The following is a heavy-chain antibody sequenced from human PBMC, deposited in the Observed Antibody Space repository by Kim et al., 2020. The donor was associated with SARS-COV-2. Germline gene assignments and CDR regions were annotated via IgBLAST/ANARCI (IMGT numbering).Heavy chain of an antibody. J-gene: IGHJ3*02. V-gene: IGHV3-23*01. Sequence: GGSLRLSCAASGFTFSSYAMSWVRQAPGKGLEWVSAISGSGGSTYYADSVKGRFTISRDNSKNTLYLQMNSLRAEDTAVYYCAKGDYYDSSGYYGYDAFDIWGQGTMVTVSS. CDR2: ISGSGGST. D-gene: IGHD3-22*01. CDR3: AKGDYYDSSGYYGYDAFDI. CDR1: GFTFSSYA.